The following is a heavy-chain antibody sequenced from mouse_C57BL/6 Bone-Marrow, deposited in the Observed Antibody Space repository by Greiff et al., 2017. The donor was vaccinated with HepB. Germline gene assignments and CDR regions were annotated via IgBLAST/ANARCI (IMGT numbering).Heavy chain of an antibody. CDR3: ASLSTAQAL. Sequence: VQVVESGPGLVAPSQSLSITCTVSGFSLTSYGVDWVRQSPGKGLEWLGVIWGVGSTNYNSALKSRLSISKDNSKSQVFLKMNSLQTDDTAMYYCASLSTAQALWGQGTLVTVSA. V-gene: IGHV2-6*01. CDR1: GFSLTSYG. J-gene: IGHJ3*01. D-gene: IGHD3-2*02. CDR2: IWGVGST.